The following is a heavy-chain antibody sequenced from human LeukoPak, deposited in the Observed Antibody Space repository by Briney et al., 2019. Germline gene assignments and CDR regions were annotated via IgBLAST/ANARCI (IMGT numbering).Heavy chain of an antibody. Sequence: GGSLRLSCAASGFTFDDYGMSWVRQAPGKGLEWVSGINWNGGSTGYADSVKGRFTISRDNAKNSLYLQMNSLRAEDTALYYCAGEFGTIFGVVIPRYMDVWGKGTTVTVSS. D-gene: IGHD3-3*01. V-gene: IGHV3-20*04. J-gene: IGHJ6*03. CDR1: GFTFDDYG. CDR2: INWNGGST. CDR3: AGEFGTIFGVVIPRYMDV.